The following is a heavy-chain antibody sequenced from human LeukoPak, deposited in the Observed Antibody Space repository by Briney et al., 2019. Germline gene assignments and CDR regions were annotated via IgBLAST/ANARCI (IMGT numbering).Heavy chain of an antibody. CDR2: ITWDGGST. V-gene: IGHV3-43D*04. CDR3: AKGIGWLQFYFDY. D-gene: IGHD5-24*01. CDR1: GFTFDDYA. J-gene: IGHJ4*02. Sequence: GGSLRLSCAASGFTFDDYAMHWVRQAPGKGLEWVSLITWDGGSTYYADSVKGRFTISRDNNKNSLYLQMNSLRAEDTALYYCAKGIGWLQFYFDYWGQGTLVAVSS.